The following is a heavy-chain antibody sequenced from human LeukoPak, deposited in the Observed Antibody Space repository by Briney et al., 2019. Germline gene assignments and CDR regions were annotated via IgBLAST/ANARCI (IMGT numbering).Heavy chain of an antibody. CDR3: AKAGANWFDP. CDR2: ISRSGDNT. V-gene: IGHV3-23*01. D-gene: IGHD3-10*01. Sequence: GGPLRLSCAASGFTFSGYAMSWVRQAPGKGLQWVSTISRSGDNTYYADSVKGRFTISRDNSKNTLYVQMNSLRAEDSAIYYCAKAGANWFDPWGQGTLVTVSS. J-gene: IGHJ5*02. CDR1: GFTFSGYA.